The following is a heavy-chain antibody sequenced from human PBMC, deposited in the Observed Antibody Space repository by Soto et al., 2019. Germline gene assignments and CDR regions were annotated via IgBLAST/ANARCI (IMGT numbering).Heavy chain of an antibody. CDR2: IDNAGTDS. D-gene: IGHD3-10*01. CDR1: GFTLSGRS. J-gene: IGHJ6*04. Sequence: EVQLVESGGGLVQPGGSLRLSCAASGFTLSGRSMHWVRQAPGKGLVWVSGIDNAGTDSTYADSVKGRFTSSRDNAKNMLYLQMNSLRVEDTAVYYCARGWFGRDVWGKGTKVTVSS. V-gene: IGHV3-74*01. CDR3: ARGWFGRDV.